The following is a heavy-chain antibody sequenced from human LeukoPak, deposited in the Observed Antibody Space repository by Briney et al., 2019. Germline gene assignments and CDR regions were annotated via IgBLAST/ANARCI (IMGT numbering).Heavy chain of an antibody. D-gene: IGHD3-22*01. CDR1: GFTFSAYD. CDR2: IGTAGDT. Sequence: GGSLRLSCAASGFTFSAYDMHWVRQATGRGLEWVSGIGTAGDTYYPGSVKGRFTVSRENAKNSLYLQMNSLTAGDAAVYYCARGLPYYYDSSGDFDAFDIWGQGTVVSVSS. CDR3: ARGLPYYYDSSGDFDAFDI. V-gene: IGHV3-13*04. J-gene: IGHJ3*02.